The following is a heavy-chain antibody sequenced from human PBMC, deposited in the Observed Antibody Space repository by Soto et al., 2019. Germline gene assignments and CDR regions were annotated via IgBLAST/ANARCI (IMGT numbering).Heavy chain of an antibody. CDR3: ARLREGSLGY. CDR1: GGSISSYY. D-gene: IGHD7-27*01. Sequence: SETLSLTCTVSGGSISSYYLSWIRQPPGKGLEWIGYIYYSGSTNYNPSLKSRVTISVDTSKNQFSLKLSSVTAADTAVYYCARLREGSLGYWGQGTLVTVSS. V-gene: IGHV4-59*08. CDR2: IYYSGST. J-gene: IGHJ4*02.